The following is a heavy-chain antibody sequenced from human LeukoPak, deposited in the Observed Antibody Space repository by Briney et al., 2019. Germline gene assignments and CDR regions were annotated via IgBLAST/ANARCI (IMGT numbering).Heavy chain of an antibody. J-gene: IGHJ6*03. D-gene: IGHD3-3*01. Sequence: PSETLSLACTVSGGSISSGDYYWSWIRQPPGKGLEWIGYIYYSGSTYYNPSLKSRVTISVDTSKNQFSLKLGSVTAADTAVYYCARAYDFWSGNYYYYMDVWGKGTTVTVSS. CDR3: ARAYDFWSGNYYYYMDV. CDR2: IYYSGST. V-gene: IGHV4-30-4*08. CDR1: GGSISSGDYY.